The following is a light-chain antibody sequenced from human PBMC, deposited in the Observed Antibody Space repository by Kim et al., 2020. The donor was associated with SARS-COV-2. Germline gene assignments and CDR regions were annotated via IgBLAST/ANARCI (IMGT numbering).Light chain of an antibody. J-gene: IGKJ3*01. CDR1: QGISSY. CDR3: QQYYSYPQFT. CDR2: AAS. Sequence: STGDRFTITWRSRQGISSYLAWYQQKPGKAPKLLIYAASTLQSGVPSRFSGSGSGTDFTLTISCLQSEDFATYYCQQYYSYPQFTFGPGTKVDIK. V-gene: IGKV1-8*01.